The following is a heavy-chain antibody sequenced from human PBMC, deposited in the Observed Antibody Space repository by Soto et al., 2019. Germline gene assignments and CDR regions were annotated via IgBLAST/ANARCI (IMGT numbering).Heavy chain of an antibody. J-gene: IGHJ4*02. D-gene: IGHD1-7*01. CDR1: GYTLTELF. CDR2: FDPEDGET. Sequence: QVQPVQSGAGVKKPGASVKVYCKVSGYTLTELFMHWVRQAPGKGLEWLGGFDPEDGETTYAQKVQGRVTMTEDTSTDTVYIELSSVRSEDTAVYYCATGSGWNYAVSEFDYWGQGTLVTVSS. CDR3: ATGSGWNYAVSEFDY. V-gene: IGHV1-24*01.